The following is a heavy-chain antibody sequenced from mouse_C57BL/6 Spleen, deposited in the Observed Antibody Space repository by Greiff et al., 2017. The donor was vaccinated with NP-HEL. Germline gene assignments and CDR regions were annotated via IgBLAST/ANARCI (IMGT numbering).Heavy chain of an antibody. CDR1: GYTFTSYW. D-gene: IGHD1-1*01. Sequence: QVQLQQPGAELVRPGSSVKLSCKASGYTFTSYWMDWVKQRPGQGLEWIGNIYPSDSETHYNQKFKDKATLTVDKSSSTAYMQRSSLTAEDTAVYYCARQGYGSSYGFAYWGQGTLVTVSA. CDR3: ARQGYGSSYGFAY. V-gene: IGHV1-61*01. CDR2: IYPSDSET. J-gene: IGHJ3*01.